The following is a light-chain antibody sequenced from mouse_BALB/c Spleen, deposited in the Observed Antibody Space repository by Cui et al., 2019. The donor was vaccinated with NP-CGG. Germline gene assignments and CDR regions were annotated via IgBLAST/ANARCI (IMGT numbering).Light chain of an antibody. Sequence: QAVVSRESALTTLPGETVTLNCRSNTGAVTTSNYANWVQEKPDHLFTGLIGGTNNRAPGVPARFSGSLIGDKAALTITGAQTEDEAIYFCALWYSNHWVFGGGTKLTVL. CDR3: ALWYSNHWV. CDR1: TGAVTTSNY. CDR2: GTN. V-gene: IGLV1*01. J-gene: IGLJ1*01.